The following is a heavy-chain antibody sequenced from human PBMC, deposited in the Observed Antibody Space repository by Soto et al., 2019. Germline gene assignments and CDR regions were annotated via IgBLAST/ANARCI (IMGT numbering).Heavy chain of an antibody. CDR2: INPSGGST. CDR1: GYTFTSYY. V-gene: IGHV1-46*03. CDR3: ARDHTHYGDAEVYYYYYMDG. Sequence: GASVKVSCKASGYTFTSYYMHWVRQAPGQGLEWMGIINPSGGSTSYAQKFQGRVTMTRDTSTSTVYMELSSLRSEDTAVYYCARDHTHYGDAEVYYYYYMDGWAKGTTVTVSS. J-gene: IGHJ6*03. D-gene: IGHD4-17*01.